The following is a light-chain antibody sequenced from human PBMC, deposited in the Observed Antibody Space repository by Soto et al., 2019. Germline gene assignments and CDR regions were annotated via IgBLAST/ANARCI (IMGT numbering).Light chain of an antibody. Sequence: DIQMTQSPSSLSASVGDRVTITCRASQGIGNYLACYQQKSGKVPKLMIYAASTLQSGVPSRFSGSRSGTDFTLTISSLQPEDVATYYCQNHNNAPWTFGQGTKVEIQ. CDR3: QNHNNAPWT. J-gene: IGKJ1*01. CDR1: QGIGNY. CDR2: AAS. V-gene: IGKV1-27*01.